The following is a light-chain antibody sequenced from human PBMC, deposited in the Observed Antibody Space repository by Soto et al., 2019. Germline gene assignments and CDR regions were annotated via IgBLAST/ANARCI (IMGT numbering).Light chain of an antibody. V-gene: IGKV3D-11*01. CDR3: QQRYNWPWT. Sequence: EIVLTQSPATLSSFPGDRVTLSCRASQAVNTRLAWYQHKHGQAPRLLISDTSNRATGIPPRFSGSGSGTDFTLAIRGLEPEDFAVYYCQQRYNWPWTFGQGTKVDIK. CDR1: QAVNTR. J-gene: IGKJ1*01. CDR2: DTS.